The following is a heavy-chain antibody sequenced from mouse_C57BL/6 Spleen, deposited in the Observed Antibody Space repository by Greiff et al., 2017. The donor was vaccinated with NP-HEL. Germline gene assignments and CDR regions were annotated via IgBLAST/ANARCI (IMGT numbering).Heavy chain of an antibody. CDR1: GYTFTDYY. D-gene: IGHD1-1*01. Sequence: VQLQQSGPVLVKPGASVKMSCKASGYTFTDYYMNWVKQSHGKSLEWIGVINPYNGGTSYNQKFKGKATLTVDKSSSTAYMELNSLTSEDSAVYYCDTTVARYFDVWGTGTTVTVSS. CDR2: INPYNGGT. CDR3: DTTVARYFDV. J-gene: IGHJ1*03. V-gene: IGHV1-19*01.